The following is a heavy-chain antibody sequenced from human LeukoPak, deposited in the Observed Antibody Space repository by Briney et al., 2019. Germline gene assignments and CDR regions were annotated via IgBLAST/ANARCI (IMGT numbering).Heavy chain of an antibody. CDR3: ARVLGYCSSTSCYAGYYYYYMDV. CDR1: GGSISSSSYY. D-gene: IGHD2-2*01. CDR2: IYYSGST. J-gene: IGHJ6*03. Sequence: SETLSLTCTVSGGSISSSSYYWGWIRQPPGKGLEWIGYIYYSGSTNYNPSLKSRVTISVDTSKNQFSLKLSSVTAADTAVYYCARVLGYCSSTSCYAGYYYYYMDVWGKGTTVTVSS. V-gene: IGHV4-61*05.